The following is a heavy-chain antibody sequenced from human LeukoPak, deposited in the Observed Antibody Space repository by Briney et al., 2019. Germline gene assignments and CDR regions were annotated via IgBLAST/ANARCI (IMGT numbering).Heavy chain of an antibody. CDR3: ARDSSSARWFDP. J-gene: IGHJ5*02. CDR2: INHSGST. D-gene: IGHD6-6*01. CDR1: GGSFSGYY. Sequence: PSETLSLTCAVYGGSFSGYYWSWIRQPPGKGLEWIGEINHSGSTNYNPSLKSRVTISVDTSKNQFSLKLSSVTAADTAVYYCARDSSSARWFDPWGQGTLVTVSS. V-gene: IGHV4-34*01.